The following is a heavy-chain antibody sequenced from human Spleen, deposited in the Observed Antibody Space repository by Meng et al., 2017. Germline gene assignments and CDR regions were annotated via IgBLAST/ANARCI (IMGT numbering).Heavy chain of an antibody. V-gene: IGHV3-48*01. CDR3: ASDYGVGMPLFGMDV. CDR2: ISSSGSNI. D-gene: IGHD2-21*01. CDR1: GITFSSYD. J-gene: IGHJ6*02. Sequence: GESLKISCAASGITFSSYDMNWVRQAPGKGLEWVSYISSSGSNIYYADSVKGRFTISRDNSKNTLYLQMNSLRAEDTAVYYCASDYGVGMPLFGMDVWGQGTTVTVSS.